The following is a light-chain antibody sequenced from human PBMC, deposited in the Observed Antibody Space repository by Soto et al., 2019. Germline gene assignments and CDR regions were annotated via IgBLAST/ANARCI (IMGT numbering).Light chain of an antibody. J-gene: IGKJ1*01. CDR1: QSLLHSNGYTY. CDR2: LGS. Sequence: DIVMTQSPLSLPVTPGEPASISCRSSQSLLHSNGYTYLDWYLQKPGQSPQLLIYLGSNRASGVPDRFSGSGSGTDFTLKISGVEAEDVGVYYCMQALQTPWTFDQGTKVEI. CDR3: MQALQTPWT. V-gene: IGKV2-28*01.